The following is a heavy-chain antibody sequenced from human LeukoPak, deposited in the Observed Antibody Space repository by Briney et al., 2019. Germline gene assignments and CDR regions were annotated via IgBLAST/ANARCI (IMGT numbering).Heavy chain of an antibody. V-gene: IGHV3-23*01. D-gene: IGHD6-19*01. Sequence: GGSLRLSCAASGFMFSSYGMSWVRQAPGKGLEWVSVISGSGDSSYYADSVKGRFTISRDNAKNSLYLQMNSLRAEDTAVYYCARDWQWLGEYYFDYWGQGTLVTVSS. CDR1: GFMFSSYG. CDR3: ARDWQWLGEYYFDY. J-gene: IGHJ4*02. CDR2: ISGSGDSS.